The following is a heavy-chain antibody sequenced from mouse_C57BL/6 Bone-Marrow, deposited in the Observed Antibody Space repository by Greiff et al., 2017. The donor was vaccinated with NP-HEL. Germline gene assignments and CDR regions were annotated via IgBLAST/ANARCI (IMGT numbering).Heavy chain of an antibody. J-gene: IGHJ2*01. CDR2: IYPRSGNT. CDR3: ASPLTTVVATDD. D-gene: IGHD1-1*01. V-gene: IGHV1-81*01. Sequence: QVQLQQPGAELARPGASVKLSCKASGYTFTSYGISWVKQRPGQGLEWIGEIYPRSGNTYYNEKFKGKATLTVDTSSSTAYMELRSLTSEDSAVYFCASPLTTVVATDDWGQGTTLTVSS. CDR1: GYTFTSYG.